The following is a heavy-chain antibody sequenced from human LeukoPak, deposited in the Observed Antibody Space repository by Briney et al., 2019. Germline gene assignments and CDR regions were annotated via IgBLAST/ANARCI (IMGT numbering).Heavy chain of an antibody. J-gene: IGHJ4*02. CDR2: ISYDGSNK. V-gene: IGHV3-30-3*01. D-gene: IGHD4-17*01. CDR3: ARDSGYGDYGAPDY. CDR1: GFTFSSYA. Sequence: PGGSLRLSCAASGFTFSSYAMHWVRQAPGKGLEWVAVISYDGSNKYYADSVKGRFTISRDNSKNTLYLQMNSLRAEDTAVYFCARDSGYGDYGAPDYWGQGTLVTVSS.